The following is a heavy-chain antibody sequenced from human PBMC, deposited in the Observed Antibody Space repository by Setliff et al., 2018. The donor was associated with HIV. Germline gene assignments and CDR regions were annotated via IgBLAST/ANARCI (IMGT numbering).Heavy chain of an antibody. D-gene: IGHD2-21*01. J-gene: IGHJ3*01. CDR3: ARHDSRGPRSAFDL. CDR2: IYYSGST. V-gene: IGHV4-39*01. CDR1: GGSISSSSYY. Sequence: SETLSLTCTVSGGSISSSSYYWGWIRQPPGKGLEWLGTIYYSGSTYYNPSLKSRVTLSVDTSKDQFSLKLSSVTAADTAVYYCARHDSRGPRSAFDLWGRGTMVTVSS.